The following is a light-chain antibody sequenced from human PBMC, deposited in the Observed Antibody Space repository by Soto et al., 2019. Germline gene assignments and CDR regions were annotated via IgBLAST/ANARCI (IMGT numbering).Light chain of an antibody. V-gene: IGKV1-5*03. J-gene: IGKJ4*01. CDR2: AAS. CDR3: QQYNSWPLT. CDR1: QTISSW. Sequence: DIQMTQSPSTLSGSVGDRVTLTCRASQTISSWLAWYQQKPGKAPKLLIYAASSLESGVPSRFSGSGSGTEFTLTISSMQSEDFAVYYCQQYNSWPLTVGGGTKVDI.